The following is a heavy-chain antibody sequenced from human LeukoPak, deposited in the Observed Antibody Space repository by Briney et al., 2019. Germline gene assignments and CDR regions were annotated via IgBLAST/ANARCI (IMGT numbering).Heavy chain of an antibody. J-gene: IGHJ4*02. D-gene: IGHD5-12*01. CDR1: GFTFSNAW. Sequence: GGSLRLSCAASGFTFSNAWMSWVRQAPGKGLEWVGRIKSKTDGGTTDYAAPVKGRFTIPRDDSKNTLYLQMNSLKTEDTAVYYCTTSWIWGYFDYWGQGTLVTVSS. CDR2: IKSKTDGGTT. V-gene: IGHV3-15*01. CDR3: TTSWIWGYFDY.